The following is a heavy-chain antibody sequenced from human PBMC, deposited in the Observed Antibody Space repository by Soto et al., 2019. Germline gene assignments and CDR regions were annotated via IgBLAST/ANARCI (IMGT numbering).Heavy chain of an antibody. CDR1: GFTFTRYG. J-gene: IGHJ4*02. CDR2: ISAYNGNT. CDR3: AREAQPFYDILTGYYSSLGPYYFDY. V-gene: IGHV1-18*01. Sequence: ASVKVSCKASGFTFTRYGISWVRQAPGQRLEWVGWISAYNGNTSYAQKLQGRVTMTTDTSTSTAYMELRSLRSDDTAVYYCAREAQPFYDILTGYYSSLGPYYFDYWGQGTLVTVSS. D-gene: IGHD3-9*01.